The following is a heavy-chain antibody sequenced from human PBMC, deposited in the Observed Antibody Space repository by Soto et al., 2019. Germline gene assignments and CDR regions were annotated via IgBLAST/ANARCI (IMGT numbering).Heavy chain of an antibody. CDR3: ASSPGYDFWSGSPFDY. J-gene: IGHJ4*02. D-gene: IGHD3-3*01. V-gene: IGHV4-59*08. CDR2: IYYSGST. CDR1: GVSISSYY. Sequence: SETLSLTCTVSGVSISSYYWSWIRKPPGKGLEWIGYIYYSGSTNYNPSLKSRVTISVDTSKNQFSLELSSVTATDTAVYYRASSPGYDFWSGSPFDYWGQGTLVTVSS.